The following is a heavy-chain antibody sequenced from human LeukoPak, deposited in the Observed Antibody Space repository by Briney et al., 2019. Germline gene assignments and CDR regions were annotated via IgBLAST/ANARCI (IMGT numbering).Heavy chain of an antibody. CDR3: ARDAYYDSSGLRGEFDY. CDR1: GFTFSSYS. D-gene: IGHD3-22*01. CDR2: ISSSSSYI. V-gene: IGHV3-21*01. J-gene: IGHJ4*02. Sequence: GGSLRLSCAASGFTFSSYSMNWVRQAPGKGLEWLSSISSSSSYIYYADSVKGRFTISRDNAKNSLYLQMNSLRAEDTAVYYCARDAYYDSSGLRGEFDYWGQGTLVTVSS.